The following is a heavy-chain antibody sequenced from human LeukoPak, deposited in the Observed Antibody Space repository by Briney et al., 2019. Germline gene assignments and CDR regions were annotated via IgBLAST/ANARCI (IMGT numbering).Heavy chain of an antibody. CDR1: GFTFSSYA. CDR2: ISYDGSGQ. V-gene: IGHV3-30-3*01. J-gene: IGHJ4*02. Sequence: GGSLRLSCAASGFTFSSYAMHWVRQAPGKGLGWVALISYDGSGQYYTESVKGRFTISRDNSKNTLYLQVNSLRVGDTAVYYCARANRPFHTSGWYKDYWGQGTLVTVSS. CDR3: ARANRPFHTSGWYKDY. D-gene: IGHD6-19*01.